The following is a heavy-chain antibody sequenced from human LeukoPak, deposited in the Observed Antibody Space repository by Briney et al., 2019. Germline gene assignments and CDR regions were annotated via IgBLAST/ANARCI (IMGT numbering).Heavy chain of an antibody. D-gene: IGHD5-18*01. CDR3: ASRGAYTYSYSFDY. V-gene: IGHV3-48*03. CDR2: ISSSGGTI. J-gene: IGHJ4*02. CDR1: GFTFSSYA. Sequence: GGSLRLSCAASGFTFSSYAMNWVRQAPGKGLEWISYISSSGGTIYYADSVKGRFTISRDNAKNSLYLQLNSLRAEDTAVYYCASRGAYTYSYSFDYWGQGTLVTVSS.